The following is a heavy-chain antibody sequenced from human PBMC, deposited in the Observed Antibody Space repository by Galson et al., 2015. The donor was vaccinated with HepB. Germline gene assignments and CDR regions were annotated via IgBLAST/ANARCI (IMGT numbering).Heavy chain of an antibody. J-gene: IGHJ4*01. D-gene: IGHD5-18*01. CDR3: ARDPGYSYGSVFDY. CDR2: IIPVLGTA. Sequence: SVKVSCKASGGSFVNYGFNWVRQAPGQGLEWMGRIIPVLGTANYAQKFQGRVTITADKSTNTVFLELNSLRSEDTAIYYCARDPGYSYGSVFDYWGHGTLVTVSS. CDR1: GGSFVNYG. V-gene: IGHV1-69*04.